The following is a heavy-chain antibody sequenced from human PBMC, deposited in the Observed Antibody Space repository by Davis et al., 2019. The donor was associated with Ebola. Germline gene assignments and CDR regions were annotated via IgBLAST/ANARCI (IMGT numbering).Heavy chain of an antibody. CDR3: ARGIVYSYGSNYYGMDV. D-gene: IGHD5-18*01. Sequence: AASVKVSCKASGYTFTGYYMHWVRQAPGQGLEWMGWINPNSGGTNYAQKFQGWVTMTRDTSLSTAYMELSRLRSDDTAVYYCARGIVYSYGSNYYGMDVWGQGTTVTVSS. CDR2: INPNSGGT. CDR1: GYTFTGYY. J-gene: IGHJ6*02. V-gene: IGHV1-2*04.